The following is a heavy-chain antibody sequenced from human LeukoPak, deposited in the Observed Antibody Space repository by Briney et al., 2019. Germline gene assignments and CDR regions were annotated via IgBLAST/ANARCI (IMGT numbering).Heavy chain of an antibody. J-gene: IGHJ5*02. Sequence: SETLSLTCIVSGDSINSRNYYWGWIRQPPGKGLEWIGTLDYSGSTYYNPSLQSRVTISVDTSKNQFSLKLSSVTAADTAVYYCARGRTMIVVVGWFDPWGQGTLVTVSS. V-gene: IGHV4-39*01. D-gene: IGHD3-22*01. CDR1: GDSINSRNYY. CDR2: LDYSGST. CDR3: ARGRTMIVVVGWFDP.